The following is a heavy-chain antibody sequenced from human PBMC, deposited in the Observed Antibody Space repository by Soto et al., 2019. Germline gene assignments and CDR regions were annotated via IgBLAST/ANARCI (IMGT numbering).Heavy chain of an antibody. CDR3: EQGLDTAMADDY. CDR1: GFTFRSYA. J-gene: IGHJ4*02. V-gene: IGHV3-23*01. D-gene: IGHD5-18*01. Sequence: GGSLRLSCAASGFTFRSYAISWVRQAPGKGLEWVSAISGSGGSTYYADSVKGRFTISRDNSKNTLYLQMNSLRAEDTPVYYSEQGLDTAMADDYWPQATLVNVS. CDR2: ISGSGGST.